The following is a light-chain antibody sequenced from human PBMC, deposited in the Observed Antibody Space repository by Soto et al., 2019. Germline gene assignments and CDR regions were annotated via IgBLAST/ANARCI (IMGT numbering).Light chain of an antibody. CDR1: QSISSW. V-gene: IGKV1-5*03. CDR3: QQYKGT. Sequence: DIQMTQSPSTLSASVGDRVTITCRASQSISSWLAWYQQKPGKAPKLLIYKASSLESGVPSRSSGSGSGTEFTLTISSLQPDDFATYYCQQYKGTFGQGTKVEIK. J-gene: IGKJ1*01. CDR2: KAS.